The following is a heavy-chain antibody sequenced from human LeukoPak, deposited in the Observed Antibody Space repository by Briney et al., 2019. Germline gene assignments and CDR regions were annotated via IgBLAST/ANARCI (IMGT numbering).Heavy chain of an antibody. CDR2: INPESGGT. CDR1: GYTFTGYY. CDR3: VRGGTGWFY. Sequence: ASVKVSCKPSGYTFTGYYLHWVRQAPGQGLEWMGWINPESGGTISAQKFQGRVTMTRDTSVSTAYMELSSLRSDDTAVHYCVRGGTGWFYWGQGTLVIVSS. J-gene: IGHJ4*02. V-gene: IGHV1-2*02. D-gene: IGHD6-19*01.